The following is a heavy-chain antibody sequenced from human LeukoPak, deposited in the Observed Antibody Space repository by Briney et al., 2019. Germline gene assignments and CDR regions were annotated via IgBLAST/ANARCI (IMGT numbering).Heavy chain of an antibody. V-gene: IGHV4-59*01. J-gene: IGHJ4*02. CDR2: IYYSGST. Sequence: ETLSLTCTVSGGTISSYYWSWIRQPPGKGLEWIGYIYYSGSTNYNPSLKSRVTISVDTSKNQFSLKLSSVTAADTAVYYCAKVDTAMVTFDYWGQGTLVTVSS. CDR3: AKVDTAMVTFDY. CDR1: GGTISSYY. D-gene: IGHD5-18*01.